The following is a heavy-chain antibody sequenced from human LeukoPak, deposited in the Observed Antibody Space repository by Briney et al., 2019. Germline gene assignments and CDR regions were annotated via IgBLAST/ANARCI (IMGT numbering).Heavy chain of an antibody. J-gene: IGHJ4*02. D-gene: IGHD2-2*01. V-gene: IGHV3-30*14. CDR2: ITYDGIET. Sequence: PGGSLTPACEGSGFCFGGGAMRCSLRAPGKGREWGGVITYDGIETYCENSAESRFIISRENSKNTLFLQMSSLRVEDTAVYFCARGCCRSTSDLGDWGPGTLVTVSS. CDR1: GFCFGGGA. CDR3: ARGCCRSTSDLGD.